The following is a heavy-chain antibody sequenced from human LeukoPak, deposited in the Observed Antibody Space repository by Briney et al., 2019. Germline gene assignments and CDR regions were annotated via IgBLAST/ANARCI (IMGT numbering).Heavy chain of an antibody. V-gene: IGHV3-53*01. Sequence: PGGSLRFSCAASGFTVSSNYMSWVRQAPGKGLEWVSVIYSGGSTYYADSVKGRFTISRDNSKNTLYLQMNSLRAEDTAVYYCARSQYGPSLFDYWGQGTLVTVSS. J-gene: IGHJ4*02. CDR1: GFTVSSNY. CDR3: ARSQYGPSLFDY. CDR2: IYSGGST. D-gene: IGHD4-17*01.